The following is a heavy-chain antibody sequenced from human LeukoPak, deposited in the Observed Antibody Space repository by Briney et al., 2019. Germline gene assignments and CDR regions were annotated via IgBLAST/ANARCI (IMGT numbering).Heavy chain of an antibody. CDR3: AGDYGDSYYFDY. V-gene: IGHV4-34*01. J-gene: IGHJ4*02. D-gene: IGHD4-17*01. CDR2: INHSGST. CDR1: GVSFSGYY. Sequence: SETVSLTCAVYGVSFSGYYWSWIRQPPGKGLEWIGEINHSGSTNYNPSLKSRVTISVDTSKNQFSLKLSSVTAADTAVYYCAGDYGDSYYFDYWGQGTLVTVSS.